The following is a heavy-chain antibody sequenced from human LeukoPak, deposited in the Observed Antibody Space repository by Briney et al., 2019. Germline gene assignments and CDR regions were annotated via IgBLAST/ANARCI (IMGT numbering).Heavy chain of an antibody. CDR1: GFTFSNYW. D-gene: IGHD1-26*01. J-gene: IGHJ3*02. V-gene: IGHV3-7*01. CDR2: IKQDGSDT. Sequence: GGSLRLSCAASGFTFSNYWMNWVHQAPGKGLEWVANIKQDGSDTYYVYSVKGRFTISRDNAKNPLYLQMNSLRAEDTAVYYCARGATNYVFDIWGQRTMVTVSS. CDR3: ARGATNYVFDI.